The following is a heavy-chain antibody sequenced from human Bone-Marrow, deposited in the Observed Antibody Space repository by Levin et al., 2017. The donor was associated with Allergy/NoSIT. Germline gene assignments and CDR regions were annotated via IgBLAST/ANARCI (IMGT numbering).Heavy chain of an antibody. CDR2: IYHSGST. V-gene: IGHV4-4*02. CDR1: GGSISSSNW. Sequence: PSETLSLTCAVSGGSISSSNWWSWVRQPPGTGLEWIGEIYHSGSTNYNPSLKSRVTISVDKSKNQFSLKLSSVTAADTAVYYCARDSSSSGSEYYFDYWGQGTLVTVSS. CDR3: ARDSSSSGSEYYFDY. D-gene: IGHD6-19*01. J-gene: IGHJ4*02.